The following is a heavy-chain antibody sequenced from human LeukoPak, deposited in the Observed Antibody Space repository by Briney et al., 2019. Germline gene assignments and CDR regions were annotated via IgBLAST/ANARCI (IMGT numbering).Heavy chain of an antibody. CDR1: GFTFSSYS. CDR2: ISSNSSTI. Sequence: SGGSLRLSCAASGFTFSSYSMNWVRQAPGKGLEWVSYISSNSSTIYYADSVKGRFTISRDNAMNSLYLQMNSLRAEDTAVYYCARELYCGGDCYLPFDIWGQGTMVTVSS. D-gene: IGHD2-21*02. J-gene: IGHJ3*02. V-gene: IGHV3-48*04. CDR3: ARELYCGGDCYLPFDI.